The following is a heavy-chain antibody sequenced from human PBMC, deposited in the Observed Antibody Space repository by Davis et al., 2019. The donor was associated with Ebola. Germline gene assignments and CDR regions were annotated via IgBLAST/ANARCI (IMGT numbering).Heavy chain of an antibody. Sequence: GGSLRLSCSASGFTFSSYAMHWVRQAPGKGLESVSRISTNGETTYYAESVKGRFTISRDNSKNTLYLQMNSLRAEDTAVYYCAKDIRARAFGVVLDVWGKGTTVTVSS. CDR3: AKDIRARAFGVVLDV. CDR1: GFTFSSYA. D-gene: IGHD3-3*01. V-gene: IGHV3-64*04. CDR2: ISTNGETT. J-gene: IGHJ6*04.